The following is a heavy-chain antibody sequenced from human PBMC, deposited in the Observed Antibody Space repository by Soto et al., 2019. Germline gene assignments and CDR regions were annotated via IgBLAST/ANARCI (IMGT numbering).Heavy chain of an antibody. Sequence: GGSLRLSCAASGFTFSSYGMHWVLQAPGKGLEWVAVIWYDGSNKYYADSVKGRFTISRDNSKNTLYLQMNSLRAEDTAVYYCARDLLSGRGNYYYGMDVWGPGATVTVSS. CDR2: IWYDGSNK. CDR1: GFTFSSYG. CDR3: ARDLLSGRGNYYYGMDV. D-gene: IGHD3-10*01. V-gene: IGHV3-33*01. J-gene: IGHJ6*02.